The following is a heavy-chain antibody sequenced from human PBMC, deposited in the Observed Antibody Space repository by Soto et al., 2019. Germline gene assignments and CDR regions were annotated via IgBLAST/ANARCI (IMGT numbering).Heavy chain of an antibody. J-gene: IGHJ4*02. V-gene: IGHV3-23*01. CDR1: GVPFSDYS. Sequence: CLRLSCTASGVPFSDYSMSWVRQPPGKGLEWVSVISAGGSTYYAESVKGRFTVSRANSKNTLYLQMNSLRAEDTAVYYCANFHIWSSSTSCYTDXFDYGGTGTLVXV. CDR3: ANFHIWSSSTSCYTDXFDY. D-gene: IGHD2-2*02. CDR2: ISAGGST.